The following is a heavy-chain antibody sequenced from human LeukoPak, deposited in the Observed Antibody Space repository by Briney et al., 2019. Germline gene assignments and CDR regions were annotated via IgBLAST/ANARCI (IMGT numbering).Heavy chain of an antibody. CDR2: IYHSGST. V-gene: IGHV4-30-2*01. J-gene: IGHJ3*02. CDR3: ACRPGDYDAFDI. D-gene: IGHD4-17*01. Sequence: SETLSLTCAVSGGSISSGGYSWSWVRQPPGKGLEWIGYIYHSGSTYYNPSLKSRVTISVDRSKNQFSLKLSSVTAADTAVYYCACRPGDYDAFDIWGQGTMVTVSS. CDR1: GGSISSGGYS.